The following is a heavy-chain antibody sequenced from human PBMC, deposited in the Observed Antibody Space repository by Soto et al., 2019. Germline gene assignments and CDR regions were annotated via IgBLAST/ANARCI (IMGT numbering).Heavy chain of an antibody. D-gene: IGHD6-6*01. CDR1: GYTFSNYG. Sequence: GASVKVSCKASGYTFSNYGISWVRQAPGQGLEWMGWISAYNGNTKFAQKFKGRVTMTTDTSTSTAYMELRSLRSDGTAIYYCARDEVYGSSYPCDSWGREPWSPSPQ. J-gene: IGHJ4*02. CDR3: ARDEVYGSSYPCDS. V-gene: IGHV1-18*01. CDR2: ISAYNGNT.